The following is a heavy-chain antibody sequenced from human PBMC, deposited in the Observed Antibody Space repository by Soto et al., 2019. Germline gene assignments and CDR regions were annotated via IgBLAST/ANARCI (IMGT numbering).Heavy chain of an antibody. CDR2: INSRSSDI. D-gene: IGHD5-18*01. CDR1: GFTFSSYT. CDR3: ARVAMVNYYFYYYMDV. Sequence: EVQLVESGGGLVQPGESLRLSCAASGFTFSSYTMNWVRQAPGKGLEWVSSINSRSSDIYYADSLKGRFTISRDNAKNSLCLKANSLTAEDTAVYYCARVAMVNYYFYYYMDVWGKGTTVTVSS. J-gene: IGHJ6*03. V-gene: IGHV3-21*06.